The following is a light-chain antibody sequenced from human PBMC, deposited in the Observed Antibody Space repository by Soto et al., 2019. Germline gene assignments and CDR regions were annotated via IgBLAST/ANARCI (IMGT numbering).Light chain of an antibody. V-gene: IGKV1-17*01. CDR2: AAS. CDR1: QDIRND. Sequence: IKLTQSPSSLSASEGDRVTITCRPSQDIRNDLGWFQLKPGKAPKRLIYAASRLQSGVPSRFSGSGSGTEFTLTISSLQPEDFASYYCLQQNTSPWTFGPGTKVDI. CDR3: LQQNTSPWT. J-gene: IGKJ1*01.